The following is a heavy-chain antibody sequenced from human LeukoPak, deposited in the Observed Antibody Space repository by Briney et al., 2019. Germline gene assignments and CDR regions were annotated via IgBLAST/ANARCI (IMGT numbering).Heavy chain of an antibody. D-gene: IGHD6-13*01. CDR1: GFTFSSYA. V-gene: IGHV3-30*04. CDR3: ARVRLEKIAPNWFDP. J-gene: IGHJ5*02. Sequence: PGGSLRLSCAASGFTFSSYAMHWVRQAPGKGLEWVAVISYDGSNKYYADSVKGRFTISRDNSKNTLYLQMNSLRAEDTAVYYCARVRLEKIAPNWFDPWGQGTLVTVSS. CDR2: ISYDGSNK.